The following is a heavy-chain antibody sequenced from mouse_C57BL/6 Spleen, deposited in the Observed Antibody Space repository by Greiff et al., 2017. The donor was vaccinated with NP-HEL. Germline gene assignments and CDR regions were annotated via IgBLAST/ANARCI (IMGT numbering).Heavy chain of an antibody. CDR2: ISSGSSTI. D-gene: IGHD2-12*01. CDR3: AMTECYFYFDY. Sequence: EVMLVESGGGLVKPGGSLKLSCAASGFTFSDYGMHWVRQAPEKGLEWVAYISSGSSTIYYADTVKGRFTISRDNAKNTLFLQMTSLRSEVTAMYYCAMTECYFYFDYWGQGTTLTVSS. V-gene: IGHV5-17*01. CDR1: GFTFSDYG. J-gene: IGHJ2*01.